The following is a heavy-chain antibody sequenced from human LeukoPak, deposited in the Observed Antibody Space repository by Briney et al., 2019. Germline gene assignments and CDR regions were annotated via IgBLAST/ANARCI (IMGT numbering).Heavy chain of an antibody. CDR1: GFTFSATL. V-gene: IGHV3-15*01. CDR2: INTKTDGATT. Sequence: PGGSLRLSCAGSGFTFSATLLNWVRQAPGQGLEWVGRINTKTDGATTAYAAPVKGRFTISRDDSKSTLYLEVNSLRTEDTAVYYCTTEFWYYFNSWGQGTLVTVSS. CDR3: TTEFWYYFNS. J-gene: IGHJ4*02. D-gene: IGHD3-3*01.